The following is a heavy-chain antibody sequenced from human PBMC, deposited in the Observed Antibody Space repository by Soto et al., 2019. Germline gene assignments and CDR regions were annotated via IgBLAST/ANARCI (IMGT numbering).Heavy chain of an antibody. J-gene: IGHJ2*01. CDR2: IWYDGSNK. Sequence: QVQLVESGGGVVQPGRSLRLSCAASGVTFSSYGMHWVRQAPGKGLEWVAVIWYDGSNKYYADSVKGRFTISRDNSKNTLYLQMNSLRAEDTAVYYSASFHSSGLWYFDLWGRGTLDTVSS. V-gene: IGHV3-33*01. D-gene: IGHD6-19*01. CDR3: ASFHSSGLWYFDL. CDR1: GVTFSSYG.